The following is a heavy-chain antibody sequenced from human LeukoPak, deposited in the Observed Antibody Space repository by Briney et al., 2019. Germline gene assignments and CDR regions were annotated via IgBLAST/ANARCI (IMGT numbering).Heavy chain of an antibody. CDR3: ARDALVGQLISSHYYYGMDV. V-gene: IGHV3-30-3*01. CDR2: ISYDGSNK. J-gene: IGHJ6*02. Sequence: GGSLRLSCAASGFTVSSNYMSWVRQAPGKGLEWVAVISYDGSNKYYADSVKGRFTISRDNSKNTLYLQMNSLRAEDTAVYYCARDALVGQLISSHYYYGMDVWGQGTTVTVSS. CDR1: GFTVSSNY. D-gene: IGHD6-13*01.